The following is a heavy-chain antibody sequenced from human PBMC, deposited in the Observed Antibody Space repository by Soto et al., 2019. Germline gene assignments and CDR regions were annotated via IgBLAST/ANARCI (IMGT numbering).Heavy chain of an antibody. J-gene: IGHJ6*02. Sequence: PGGSLRLSCAASGFTFSSYGMHWVRQAPGKGLEWVAVISYDGSNKYYADSVKGRFTISRDNSKNTLYLQMNSLRAEDTAVYYCAKWAVTLYYYGMDVWGQGTTVTVSS. CDR2: ISYDGSNK. CDR3: AKWAVTLYYYGMDV. V-gene: IGHV3-30*18. D-gene: IGHD4-4*01. CDR1: GFTFSSYG.